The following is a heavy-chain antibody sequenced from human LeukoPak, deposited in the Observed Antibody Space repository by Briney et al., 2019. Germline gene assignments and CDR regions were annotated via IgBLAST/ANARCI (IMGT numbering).Heavy chain of an antibody. J-gene: IGHJ4*02. V-gene: IGHV3-48*03. D-gene: IGHD5-12*01. CDR2: ISSSSDAI. CDR3: ARAMRSGYDY. Sequence: GGSLRLSCAASGFTFSDCEMNWVRQAPGKGLEWVSYISSSSDAIYYADSVKGRFTISRDNAKNSLYLEMNSLRDEDTAVYYCARAMRSGYDYWGQGTLVTVSS. CDR1: GFTFSDCE.